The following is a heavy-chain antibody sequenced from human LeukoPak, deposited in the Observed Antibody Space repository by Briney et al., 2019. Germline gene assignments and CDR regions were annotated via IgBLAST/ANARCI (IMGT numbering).Heavy chain of an antibody. D-gene: IGHD1-26*01. Sequence: SQTLSLTCTVSGGSVNTGSGNHYWSWIRQPAGKGLEWIGRIYTSDSTYYNPSLKSRVTISVDTSKNQFSLRLNSVTAADTAVYYCARETGYGGFAHPFFDSWGQGILVAVSS. V-gene: IGHV4-61*02. CDR3: ARETGYGGFAHPFFDS. CDR2: IYTSDST. CDR1: GGSVNTGSGNHY. J-gene: IGHJ4*02.